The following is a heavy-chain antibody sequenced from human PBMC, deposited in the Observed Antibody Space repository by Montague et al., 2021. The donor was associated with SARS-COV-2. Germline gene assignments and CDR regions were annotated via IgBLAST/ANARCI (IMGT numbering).Heavy chain of an antibody. CDR3: ARVPSRQPLLYPIGDYYYGMDV. J-gene: IGHJ6*02. Sequence: SETLSLTCTVSGGSISSSSYYWGWIRQAPGKGLEWIGSIYYSGSTYYNPSLKSRVTISVDTSKNQFSLKLSSVTAADTAVYYCARVPSRQPLLYPIGDYYYGMDVWGQGTTVTVSS. CDR1: GGSISSSSYY. D-gene: IGHD2-2*02. CDR2: IYYSGST. V-gene: IGHV4-39*07.